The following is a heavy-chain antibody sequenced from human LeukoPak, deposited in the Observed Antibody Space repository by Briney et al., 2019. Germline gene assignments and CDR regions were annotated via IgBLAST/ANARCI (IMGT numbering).Heavy chain of an antibody. CDR2: IYYSGST. CDR3: ARLATMVRGVISAGYFDY. Sequence: PSETLSLTCTVSGGSISSYYWSWIRQPPGKGLEWIGYIYYSGSTNYNPSLKCRVTISVDTSKNQFSLKLSSVTAADTAVYYCARLATMVRGVISAGYFDYWGQGTLVTVSS. V-gene: IGHV4-59*08. D-gene: IGHD3-10*01. J-gene: IGHJ4*02. CDR1: GGSISSYY.